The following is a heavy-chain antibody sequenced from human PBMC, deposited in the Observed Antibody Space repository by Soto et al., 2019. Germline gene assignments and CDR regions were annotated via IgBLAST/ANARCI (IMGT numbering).Heavy chain of an antibody. Sequence: GVSLRLSCAASRFTFSDYYMSWIRQAPGKGLEWVSYISSSGSTIYYADSVKGRFTISRDNAKNSLYLQMNSLRAEDTAVYYCARGGGVRITMIVVVIGKPDAFDIWRKGKMVTVSS. J-gene: IGHJ3*02. V-gene: IGHV3-11*01. CDR3: ARGGGVRITMIVVVIGKPDAFDI. CDR1: RFTFSDYY. CDR2: ISSSGSTI. D-gene: IGHD3-22*01.